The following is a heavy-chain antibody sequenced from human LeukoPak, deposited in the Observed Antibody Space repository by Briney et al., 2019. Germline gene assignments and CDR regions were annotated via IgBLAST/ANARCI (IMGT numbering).Heavy chain of an antibody. CDR3: ARGRYGDYDPSLFDY. CDR2: IYTSGST. J-gene: IGHJ4*02. D-gene: IGHD4-17*01. CDR1: GNSISSGDNY. V-gene: IGHV4-61*02. Sequence: SETLSLTCTVSGNSISSGDNYWSWIRQPAGKGLEWIGRIYTSGSTNYNPSLKSRVTISVDTSKNQFSLKLSSVTAADTAVYYCARGRYGDYDPSLFDYWGQGTLVTVSS.